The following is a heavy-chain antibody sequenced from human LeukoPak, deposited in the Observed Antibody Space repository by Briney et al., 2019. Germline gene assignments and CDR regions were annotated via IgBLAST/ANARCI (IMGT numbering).Heavy chain of an antibody. CDR1: VGTLTSYA. V-gene: IGHV1-69*13. CDR3: ARKWQLGGNWFDP. CDR2: ISPISGTT. J-gene: IGHJ5*02. D-gene: IGHD3-16*01. Sequence: ASVKVSCKTSVGTLTSYAITWVRQAPGHGLEWMGKISPISGTTNYAQKFQDRVTFTADESTSTAYMELSRLRSEDTALYYCARKWQLGGNWFDPWGQGTMVTVSS.